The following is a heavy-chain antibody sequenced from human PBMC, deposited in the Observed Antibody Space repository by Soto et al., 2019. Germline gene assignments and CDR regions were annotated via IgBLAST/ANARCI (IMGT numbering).Heavy chain of an antibody. J-gene: IGHJ6*02. CDR3: ARIDRAFYGMDV. V-gene: IGHV3-21*01. Sequence: LRLSCAASGFTFSSYSMNWVRQAPGKGLEWVSSISSSSRYIYYADSVKGRFTISRDNAKNSLYLQMNSLRAEDTAVYYCARIDRAFYGMDVWGQGTTVTVSS. CDR1: GFTFSSYS. D-gene: IGHD3-9*01. CDR2: ISSSSRYI.